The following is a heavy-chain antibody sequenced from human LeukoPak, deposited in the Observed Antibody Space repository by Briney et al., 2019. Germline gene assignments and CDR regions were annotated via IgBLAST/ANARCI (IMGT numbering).Heavy chain of an antibody. Sequence: SETLSLTCTVSGGSISSYYWSWIRQPPGKGLEWIGYVYYSGSTNYNPSLKSRVTISIDTSRTQFSLKLSSVTAADTAVYYCARVAKLGATTLGYWGQGTLVTVSS. V-gene: IGHV4-59*01. CDR2: VYYSGST. D-gene: IGHD1-26*01. CDR3: ARVAKLGATTLGY. CDR1: GGSISSYY. J-gene: IGHJ4*02.